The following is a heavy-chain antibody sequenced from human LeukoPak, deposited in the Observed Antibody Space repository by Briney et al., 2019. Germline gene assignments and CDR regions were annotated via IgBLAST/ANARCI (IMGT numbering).Heavy chain of an antibody. J-gene: IGHJ4*02. D-gene: IGHD2-2*01. Sequence: ASVKVSSKASGYIFTVYYMHWVRQAPGQGLEWMGWINPNSGGTNYAQRFQGRVTMTRDTSISTAYMELSRLRSDDTAVYYCARGQKREIVVVPAANDYWGQGTLVTVSS. V-gene: IGHV1-2*02. CDR1: GYIFTVYY. CDR3: ARGQKREIVVVPAANDY. CDR2: INPNSGGT.